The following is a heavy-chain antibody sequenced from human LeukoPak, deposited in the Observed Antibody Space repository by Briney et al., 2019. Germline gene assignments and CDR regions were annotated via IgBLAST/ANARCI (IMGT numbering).Heavy chain of an antibody. Sequence: PSETLSLTCTVSGYSISSGYYWGWIRQPPGKGLEWIGSIYHSGSTYYNPSLKSRVTISVDTSKNQFSLKLSSVTAADTAVYYCASRQRDCSSTSCYKDDPFDIWGQGTMVTVSS. CDR3: ASRQRDCSSTSCYKDDPFDI. CDR1: GYSISSGYY. D-gene: IGHD2-2*02. CDR2: IYHSGST. J-gene: IGHJ3*02. V-gene: IGHV4-38-2*02.